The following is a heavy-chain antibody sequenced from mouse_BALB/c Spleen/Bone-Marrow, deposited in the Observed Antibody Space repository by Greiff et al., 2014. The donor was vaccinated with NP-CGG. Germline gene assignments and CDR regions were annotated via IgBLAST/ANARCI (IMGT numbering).Heavy chain of an antibody. CDR3: ARTLRLRDYFDY. CDR2: IWAGGIT. CDR1: GVSLTSYG. D-gene: IGHD1-2*01. V-gene: IGHV2-9*02. J-gene: IGHJ2*01. Sequence: QVQLKESGPGLVAPSQSLSITCTVSGVSLTSYGVHWGRQPPGKGPEGLGVIWAGGITNYNSALMSRLSISKDNSKSQVFLKMNSLQTDDTAMYYCARTLRLRDYFDYWGQGTTLTVSS.